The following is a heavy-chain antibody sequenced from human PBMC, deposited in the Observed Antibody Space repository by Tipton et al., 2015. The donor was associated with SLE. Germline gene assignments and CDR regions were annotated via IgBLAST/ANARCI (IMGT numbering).Heavy chain of an antibody. CDR2: IFYTGRT. V-gene: IGHV4-39*07. Sequence: TLSLTCTVSGGSISSRTYYWGWVRQPPGKGLEWIGSIFYTGRTYPNPSLRSRVTISIDTSGNRFSLKVKSVTAADTAVYYCARDYMDYRIFDYWGQGTLVAVSS. D-gene: IGHD4-11*01. J-gene: IGHJ4*02. CDR1: GGSISSRTYY. CDR3: ARDYMDYRIFDY.